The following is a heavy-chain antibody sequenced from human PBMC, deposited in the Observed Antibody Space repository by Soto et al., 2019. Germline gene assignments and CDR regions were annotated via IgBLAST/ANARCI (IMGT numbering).Heavy chain of an antibody. CDR3: TKILGYSRSGPPDY. CDR2: ISWNSGSI. CDR1: GFTFDDYT. J-gene: IGHJ4*02. V-gene: IGHV3-9*01. D-gene: IGHD6-13*01. Sequence: GGSLRLSCAASGFTFDDYTMHWVRQAPGKGLEWVSGISWNSGSIGYADSVKGRFTISRDNAKNSLYLQLNSLRAEDPALYYSTKILGYSRSGPPDYWGQGTLVTVTS.